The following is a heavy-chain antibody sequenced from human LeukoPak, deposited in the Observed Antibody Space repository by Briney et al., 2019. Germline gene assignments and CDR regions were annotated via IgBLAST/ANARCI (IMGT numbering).Heavy chain of an antibody. J-gene: IGHJ4*02. CDR3: STDILETNWGGY. Sequence: GGSLRLSCAASGFTFSNAWMSWVRQAPGKGLEWVSRIKSKTDGGTTHYAAPVKGRFTISRDDSKDTLYLLMNSLKTEDTAVYYCSTDILETNWGGYWGQGTLVTVSS. V-gene: IGHV3-15*01. CDR1: GFTFSNAW. CDR2: IKSKTDGGTT. D-gene: IGHD7-27*01.